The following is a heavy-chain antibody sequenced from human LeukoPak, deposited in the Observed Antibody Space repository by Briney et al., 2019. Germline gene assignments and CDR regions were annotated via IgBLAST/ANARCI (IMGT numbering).Heavy chain of an antibody. J-gene: IGHJ4*02. CDR1: GFTFSSNW. CDR3: TRESGIAVAPC. CDR2: INSDGSST. Sequence: GGSLRLSCAASGFTFSSNWMHWVRQAPGKGLVWVSRINSDGSSTSYADSVKGRFTISRDNAKNTLYLQMNSLRAEDTAVYYCTRESGIAVAPCWGQGTLVTVSS. D-gene: IGHD6-19*01. V-gene: IGHV3-74*01.